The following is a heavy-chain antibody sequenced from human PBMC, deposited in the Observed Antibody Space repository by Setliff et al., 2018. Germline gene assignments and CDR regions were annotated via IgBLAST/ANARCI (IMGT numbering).Heavy chain of an antibody. CDR1: GYTFTSYG. D-gene: IGHD2-21*01. J-gene: IGHJ4*02. V-gene: IGHV1-18*01. CDR3: ATEKFPGDWGDY. CDR2: ISVYNGKA. Sequence: ASVKVSCKASGYTFTSYGFSWVRQAPGQGLEWMGWISVYNGKAKYAQKFQGRVTMTTDTSTRTAYMEVTSLRSDDTAVYYCATEKFPGDWGDYWGQGALVTVSS.